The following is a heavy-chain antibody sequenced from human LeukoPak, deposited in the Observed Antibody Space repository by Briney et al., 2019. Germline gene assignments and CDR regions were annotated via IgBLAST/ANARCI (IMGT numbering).Heavy chain of an antibody. Sequence: PGGSLRLSCAASGFTFSSYGMHWVRQAPGKGLEWVAFIRYDGSNKYYADSVKGRFTISRDNSKNTLYLQMNSLRAEDTAVYYCAKDRNPRVRGVDTNWFDPWGQGTLVTVSS. CDR2: IRYDGSNK. CDR1: GFTFSSYG. D-gene: IGHD3-10*01. J-gene: IGHJ5*02. V-gene: IGHV3-30*02. CDR3: AKDRNPRVRGVDTNWFDP.